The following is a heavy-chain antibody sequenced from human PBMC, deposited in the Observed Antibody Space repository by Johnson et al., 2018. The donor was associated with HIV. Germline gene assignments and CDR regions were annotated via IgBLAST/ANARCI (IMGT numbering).Heavy chain of an antibody. D-gene: IGHD1-26*01. Sequence: VQLVESGGGVVQPGRSLRLSCAASGFTFSSYAMHWVRQAPGKGLEWVAVISYDGGNKYYADSVKGRFTISRDNSKNTLYLQMNSLRAEDTAVYYCARALEVGAENHAFDIWGQGTMVTVSS. J-gene: IGHJ3*02. CDR2: ISYDGGNK. V-gene: IGHV3-30-3*01. CDR1: GFTFSSYA. CDR3: ARALEVGAENHAFDI.